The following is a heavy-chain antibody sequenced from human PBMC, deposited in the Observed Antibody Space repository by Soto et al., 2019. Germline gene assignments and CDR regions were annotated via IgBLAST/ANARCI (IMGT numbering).Heavy chain of an antibody. D-gene: IGHD6-13*01. CDR3: ARAPNSWYVYFAD. V-gene: IGHV4-31*03. J-gene: IGHJ4*02. Sequence: KTSETLSLTCTVSGGSIISGGNYWSWIRQHPGKGLEWIGCIYYSGSTYYNPSLKSRVSISVDTSKNQFSLKLPSVTAADTAVYFCARAPNSWYVYFADWGQGTLVTVSS. CDR1: GGSIISGGNY. CDR2: IYYSGST.